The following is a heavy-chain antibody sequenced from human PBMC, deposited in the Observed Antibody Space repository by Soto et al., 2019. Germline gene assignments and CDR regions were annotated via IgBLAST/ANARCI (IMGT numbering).Heavy chain of an antibody. CDR2: MSPNSGAT. Sequence: QVQLVQSGAEVTKPGASVKVSCRASGYTFTTYDINLVRQATGQGLEWMGWMSPNSGATGYAQKCQGRVTMTRDTSISTAYMELSNLRSEDTAIYNCARLLEAGVDVWGQGTTVTVSS. D-gene: IGHD6-19*01. V-gene: IGHV1-8*01. CDR1: GYTFTTYD. J-gene: IGHJ6*02. CDR3: ARLLEAGVDV.